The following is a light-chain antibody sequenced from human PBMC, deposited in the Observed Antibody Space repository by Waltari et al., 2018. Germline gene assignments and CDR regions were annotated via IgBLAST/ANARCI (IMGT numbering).Light chain of an antibody. CDR3: QQYNNWPPYT. V-gene: IGKV3-15*01. Sequence: EIVMTQSPATLSVSPGERATLSCRASPSVSSNLAWSQQKPGQAPRLLIYGASPRATGIPARFSGSGSGTEFTLTISSLQSEDFAVYYCQQYNNWPPYTFGQGTKLEIK. J-gene: IGKJ2*01. CDR2: GAS. CDR1: PSVSSN.